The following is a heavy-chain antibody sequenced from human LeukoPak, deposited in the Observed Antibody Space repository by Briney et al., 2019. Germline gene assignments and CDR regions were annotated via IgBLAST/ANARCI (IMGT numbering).Heavy chain of an antibody. Sequence: ASVKVSCKSSGGTFSSYAISWVRQAPGQGLEWMGRIIPILGIANYAQKFQGRVTITADKSTSTAYMELSSLRSEDTAVYYCARGPVDIVVVPADFDYGDYDYFDYWGQGTLVTVSS. D-gene: IGHD2-2*03. CDR1: GGTFSSYA. CDR2: IIPILGIA. CDR3: ARGPVDIVVVPADFDYGDYDYFDY. J-gene: IGHJ4*02. V-gene: IGHV1-69*04.